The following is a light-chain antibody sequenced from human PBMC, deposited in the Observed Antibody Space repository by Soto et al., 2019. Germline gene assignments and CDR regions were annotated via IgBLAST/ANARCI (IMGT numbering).Light chain of an antibody. J-gene: IGKJ3*01. CDR1: QSVTSSY. CDR2: SAS. Sequence: LVLIQTDRTMNQSPGAGATLCCIVCQSVTSSYLAWSQQKPGQAPRLLIYSASSRATGVPDRFSGSGSATDFNLTISRVEPEDFAVYYCQQYGSSRNTFGPGTKVDIK. CDR3: QQYGSSRNT. V-gene: IGKV3-20*01.